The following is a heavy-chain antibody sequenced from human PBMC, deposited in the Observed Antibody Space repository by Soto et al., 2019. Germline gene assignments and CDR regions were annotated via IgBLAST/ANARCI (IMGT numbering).Heavy chain of an antibody. CDR3: AGQTFTIAAASYGRSNWFDP. Sequence: PSETLSLTCTASGGSIISSSHFWGWVRQPPGKGLEWIGTIYFTGNTYYTPSLKSRLTMSIDTSKNEFSLRLNSVTAADTAVYYCAGQTFTIAAASYGRSNWFDPWGPGTLVTVSS. J-gene: IGHJ5*02. V-gene: IGHV4-39*01. CDR2: IYFTGNT. D-gene: IGHD6-25*01. CDR1: GGSIISSSHF.